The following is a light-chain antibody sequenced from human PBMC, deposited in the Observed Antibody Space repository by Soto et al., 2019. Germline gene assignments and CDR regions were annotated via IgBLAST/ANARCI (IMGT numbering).Light chain of an antibody. Sequence: QSVLTQAPSASETPGQRVTISCSGRSSNIGRNSMSWYQQFPGTAPKLLIYNTNQRPAGVPDRFSGSKSGTSASLAIRGLQSDDEADYYCAAWDDSLNGYVFGTGTKVTV. J-gene: IGLJ1*01. CDR1: SSNIGRNS. CDR3: AAWDDSLNGYV. CDR2: NTN. V-gene: IGLV1-44*01.